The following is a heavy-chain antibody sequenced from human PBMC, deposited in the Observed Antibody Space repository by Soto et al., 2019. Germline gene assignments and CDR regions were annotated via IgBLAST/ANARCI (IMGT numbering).Heavy chain of an antibody. Sequence: ASVKVSCKASGYTFTGYYMHWVRQAPGQGLEWMGWINPNTGGTNYAQKFQGRVTMTRDTSITTAYMELSRLRSDDTAVYYCARDSYYDILTGYSRNAFDIWGQGTMVTVSS. CDR3: ARDSYYDILTGYSRNAFDI. D-gene: IGHD3-9*01. V-gene: IGHV1-2*02. CDR1: GYTFTGYY. CDR2: INPNTGGT. J-gene: IGHJ3*02.